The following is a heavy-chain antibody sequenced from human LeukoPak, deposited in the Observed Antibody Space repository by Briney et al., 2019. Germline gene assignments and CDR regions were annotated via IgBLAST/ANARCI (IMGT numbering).Heavy chain of an antibody. CDR3: AKQGPYCSSTSCSSGHFDY. D-gene: IGHD2-2*01. J-gene: IGHJ4*02. CDR1: GGTFSSYA. CDR2: IIPIFGIA. Sequence: ASVKVSCKASGGTFSSYAISWVRQAPGQGLEWMGGIIPIFGIANYAQKFQGRVTITTDESTSTAYMELSSLRSEDTAVYYCAKQGPYCSSTSCSSGHFDYWGQGTLVTVSS. V-gene: IGHV1-69*05.